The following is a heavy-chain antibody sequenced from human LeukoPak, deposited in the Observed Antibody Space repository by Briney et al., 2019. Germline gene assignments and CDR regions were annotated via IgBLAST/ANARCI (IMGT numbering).Heavy chain of an antibody. J-gene: IGHJ3*02. CDR3: ARAYCSGGSCYSGDAFDI. D-gene: IGHD2-15*01. Sequence: GGSLRLSCAASGFTFSSYGMHWVRQAPGKGLEWVSFISSSSRYIYFADSVKGRFTISRDNAKNSVYLQMNSLRAEDTAVYYCARAYCSGGSCYSGDAFDIWGQGTMVTVSS. CDR1: GFTFSSYG. CDR2: ISSSSRYI. V-gene: IGHV3-21*01.